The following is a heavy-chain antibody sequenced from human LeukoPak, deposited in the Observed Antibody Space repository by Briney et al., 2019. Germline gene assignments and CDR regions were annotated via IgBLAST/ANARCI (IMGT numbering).Heavy chain of an antibody. D-gene: IGHD2-21*02. Sequence: SETLSLTCAVYGGSFSGYYWSWIRQPPGKGLEWIGEINHSGSTNYNPSLKSRVTISVDTSKNQFSLKLSSVTAADTAVYYCARRHFEAYCGGDCYSNWFDPWGQGTLVTVSS. J-gene: IGHJ5*02. CDR2: INHSGST. CDR3: ARRHFEAYCGGDCYSNWFDP. CDR1: GGSFSGYY. V-gene: IGHV4-34*01.